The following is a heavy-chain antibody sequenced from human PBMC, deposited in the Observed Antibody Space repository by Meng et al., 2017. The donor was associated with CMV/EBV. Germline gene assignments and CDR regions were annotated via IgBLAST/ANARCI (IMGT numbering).Heavy chain of an antibody. CDR1: GYTFTSYY. CDR2: INPNSGGT. D-gene: IGHD2-15*01. CDR3: ARGKVDARSAVALFDY. Sequence: SGYTFTSYYMHWVRQAPGQGLEWMGWINPNSGGTNYAQKFQGRVTMTRDTSISTAYMELSRLRSDDTAVYYCARGKVDARSAVALFDYWGQGTLVTVSS. V-gene: IGHV1-2*02. J-gene: IGHJ4*02.